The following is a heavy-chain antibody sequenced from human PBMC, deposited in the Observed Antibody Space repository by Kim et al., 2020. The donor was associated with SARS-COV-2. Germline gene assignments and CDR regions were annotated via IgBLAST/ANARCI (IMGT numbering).Heavy chain of an antibody. CDR3: ARDNYGDHVVVY. Sequence: GGSLRLSCAASGFTFSSYAMHWVRQAPGKGLEWVAVISYDGSNKYYADSVKGRFTISRDNSKNTLYLQMNSLRAEDTAVYYCARDNYGDHVVVYWGQGTLVTVSS. CDR1: GFTFSSYA. J-gene: IGHJ4*02. CDR2: ISYDGSNK. V-gene: IGHV3-30-3*01. D-gene: IGHD4-17*01.